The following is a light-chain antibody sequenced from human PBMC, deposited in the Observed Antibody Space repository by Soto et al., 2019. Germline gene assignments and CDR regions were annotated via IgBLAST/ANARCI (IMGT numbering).Light chain of an antibody. Sequence: QSALGQPASVSGSPGHSITISCTGTSSYVGGFNYVSWFQQIPGKTPKLIISQVSHRPSGVSVRFSGSKSGNKASLTISGLRAEDEADYYCNSYKSTEIPHAFGTGTKVTVL. CDR1: SSYVGGFNY. CDR2: QVS. J-gene: IGLJ1*01. CDR3: NSYKSTEIPHA. V-gene: IGLV2-14*01.